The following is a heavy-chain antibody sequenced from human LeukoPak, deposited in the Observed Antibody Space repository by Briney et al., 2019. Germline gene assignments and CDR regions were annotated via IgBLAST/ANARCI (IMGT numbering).Heavy chain of an antibody. D-gene: IGHD1-26*01. Sequence: QPGRSLRLSCAASGFTFDDYAMHWVRLAPGKGLEWVSGISWNSGSIDYAASVKGRFTISRDNAKNSLYLQMNSLRPEDTALFYCAKGTGRYWTFFDSWGLGTQVTVSP. CDR3: AKGTGRYWTFFDS. V-gene: IGHV3-9*01. CDR2: ISWNSGSI. J-gene: IGHJ4*02. CDR1: GFTFDDYA.